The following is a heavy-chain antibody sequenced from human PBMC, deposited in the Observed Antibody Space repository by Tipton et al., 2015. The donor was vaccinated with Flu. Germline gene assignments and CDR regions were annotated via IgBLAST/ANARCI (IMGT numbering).Heavy chain of an antibody. CDR2: MYTSGST. D-gene: IGHD4-11*01. CDR1: GGSISTSY. V-gene: IGHV4-4*07. Sequence: TLSLTCTVSGGSISTSYWSWIRQPAGKGLEWIGRMYTSGSTNYNPSLKSRVTISVDTSRNQFYLKLSSVTAADTAVYYCARIRWEMSTVITDWYFDLWGRGTLVTVSS. J-gene: IGHJ2*01. CDR3: ARIRWEMSTVITDWYFDL.